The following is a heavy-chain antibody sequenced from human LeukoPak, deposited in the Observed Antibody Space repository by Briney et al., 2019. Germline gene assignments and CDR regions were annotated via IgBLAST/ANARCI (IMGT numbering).Heavy chain of an antibody. CDR3: AKSGYNRFDY. Sequence: GGSLRLSCAASGFTFDDYGMSWVRQAPGKGLEWVSGINWNGGSTGYADSVKGRFTISRDNSKNTLYLQMNSLRAEDTAVYYCAKSGYNRFDYWGQGTLVTVSS. V-gene: IGHV3-20*04. CDR1: GFTFDDYG. J-gene: IGHJ4*02. D-gene: IGHD5-24*01. CDR2: INWNGGST.